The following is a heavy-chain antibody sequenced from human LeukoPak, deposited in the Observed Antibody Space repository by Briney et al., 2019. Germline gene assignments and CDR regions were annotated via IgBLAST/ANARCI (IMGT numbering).Heavy chain of an antibody. CDR2: INDNGGST. CDR1: GFTFSNYD. V-gene: IGHV3-23*01. J-gene: IGHJ5*02. Sequence: QPGGSLRLSCAASGFTFSNYDMSWVRQAPGKGLGWVSPINDNGGSTYYADSVKGRFTISRDNPKNNLYLQITNMTAADTAVYYCAKDLSRAVAADWFDPWEQGSLVTVSS. CDR3: AKDLSRAVAADWFDP. D-gene: IGHD6-19*01.